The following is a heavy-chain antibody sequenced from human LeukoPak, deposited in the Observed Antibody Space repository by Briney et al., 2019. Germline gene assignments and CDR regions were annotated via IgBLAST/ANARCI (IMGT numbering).Heavy chain of an antibody. V-gene: IGHV4-59*11. Sequence: SETLSLTCTLSGGSIRSHYWSWIRHPPGEGLEWIGYIYYSGSTNYNPSLKSRVTISVDTSKNQFSLKLSSVTAADTAVYYCARYGVTGWYFDLWGRGTLVTVSS. D-gene: IGHD2-8*01. J-gene: IGHJ2*01. CDR1: GGSIRSHY. CDR3: ARYGVTGWYFDL. CDR2: IYYSGST.